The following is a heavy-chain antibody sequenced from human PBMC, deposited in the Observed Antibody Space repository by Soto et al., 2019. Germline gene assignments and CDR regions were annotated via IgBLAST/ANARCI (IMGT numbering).Heavy chain of an antibody. J-gene: IGHJ4*02. CDR3: ARLGLGSNYVWGSYRYTPPGY. V-gene: IGHV5-51*01. Sequence: GESLKISSKGSGYSFTSYWIGWVRQMPGKGLEWMGIIYPGDSDTRYSPSFQGQVTISADKSISTAYLQWSSLKASDTAMYYCARLGLGSNYVWGSYRYTPPGYWGQGTLVTVSS. D-gene: IGHD3-16*02. CDR1: GYSFTSYW. CDR2: IYPGDSDT.